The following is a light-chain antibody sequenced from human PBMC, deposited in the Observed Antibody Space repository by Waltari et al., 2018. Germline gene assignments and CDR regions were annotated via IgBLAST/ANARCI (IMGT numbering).Light chain of an antibody. CDR2: GNS. V-gene: IGLV1-40*01. Sequence: QSVLTQPPSMSGAPGQKVTIPCTGGSSNFGAGYDVQWYQQFPGTAPKLLIFGNSNRPAGVPGRFSGSRSGTSASLAIAGLQSEDEAVYYCQSFDSNLSASMFGGGTKLTVL. CDR1: SSNFGAGYD. J-gene: IGLJ3*02. CDR3: QSFDSNLSASM.